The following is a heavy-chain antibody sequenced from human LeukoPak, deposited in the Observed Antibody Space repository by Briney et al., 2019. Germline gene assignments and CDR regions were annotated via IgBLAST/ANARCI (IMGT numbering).Heavy chain of an antibody. Sequence: SGGSLRLSCAASGFTFSSYGMHWVRQAPGKGLEWVAVIWYDGSNKYYADSVKGRFTISRDNSKNTLYLQMNSLRAEDTAVYYCARAGYCSGGSCSGGYYFDYWGQGTLVTVSS. CDR2: IWYDGSNK. V-gene: IGHV3-33*08. D-gene: IGHD2-15*01. CDR3: ARAGYCSGGSCSGGYYFDY. CDR1: GFTFSSYG. J-gene: IGHJ4*02.